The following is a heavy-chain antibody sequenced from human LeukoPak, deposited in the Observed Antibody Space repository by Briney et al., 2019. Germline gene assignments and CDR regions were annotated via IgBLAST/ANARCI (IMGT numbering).Heavy chain of an antibody. CDR3: ARDISCSGGSCRDY. CDR2: IYYSGST. Sequence: SETLSLTCTVSGGSISSYYWSWIRQPPGKGLEWIGYIYYSGSTNYNPSLKSRVTISVDTSKHQFSLKLSSVTAADTAVYYCARDISCSGGSCRDYWGQGTLVTVSS. V-gene: IGHV4-59*01. CDR1: GGSISSYY. J-gene: IGHJ4*02. D-gene: IGHD2-15*01.